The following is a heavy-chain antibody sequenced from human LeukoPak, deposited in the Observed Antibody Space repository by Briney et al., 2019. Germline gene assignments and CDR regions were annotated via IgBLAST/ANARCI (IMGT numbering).Heavy chain of an antibody. V-gene: IGHV1-2*02. CDR1: GYTFTGYY. J-gene: IGHJ6*03. D-gene: IGHD2-15*01. CDR2: INPNSGGT. CDR3: ATGPYCSGGSCFHYYMDV. Sequence: ASVKVSCKASGYTFTGYYMHWVRQAPGQGLEWMGWINPNSGGTNYAQKFQGRVTMTRDTSISTAYMELRSLRSEDTAVYYCATGPYCSGGSCFHYYMDVWGKGTTVTVSS.